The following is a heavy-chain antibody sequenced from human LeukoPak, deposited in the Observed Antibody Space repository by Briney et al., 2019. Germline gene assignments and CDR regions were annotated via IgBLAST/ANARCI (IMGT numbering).Heavy chain of an antibody. CDR2: ISYDGSNK. Sequence: PGGSLELSCAASGFPFSSYAMHGGRQAPGKGREGVAVISYDGSNKYYADSVKGRFTISRDNSKNTLYLQMNSLRAEDTAVYYCAREDIVVVPDYYFDYWGQGTLVTVSS. CDR1: GFPFSSYA. CDR3: AREDIVVVPDYYFDY. V-gene: IGHV3-30*04. J-gene: IGHJ4*02. D-gene: IGHD2-2*01.